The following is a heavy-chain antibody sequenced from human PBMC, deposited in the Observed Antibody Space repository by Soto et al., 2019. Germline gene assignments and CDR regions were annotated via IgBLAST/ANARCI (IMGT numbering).Heavy chain of an antibody. V-gene: IGHV3-30*18. D-gene: IGHD2-2*01. CDR2: ISYDGSNK. Sequence: QVQLVESGGGVVQPGRSLRLSCAASGFTFSSYGMHWVRQAPGKGLEWVAVISYDGSNKYYADSVKGRFTISRDNSKNSLYLQINSLRAEDTAVYCCAKIHYCSSTSCYPYFAYWGQGTLVTVSS. CDR1: GFTFSSYG. J-gene: IGHJ4*02. CDR3: AKIHYCSSTSCYPYFAY.